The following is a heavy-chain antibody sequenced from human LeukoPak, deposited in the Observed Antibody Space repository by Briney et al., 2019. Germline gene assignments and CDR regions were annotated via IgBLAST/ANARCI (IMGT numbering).Heavy chain of an antibody. D-gene: IGHD2-2*01. CDR2: IYYSGST. V-gene: IGHV4-59*01. CDR1: GGSISSYY. CDR3: ARGRVVPAAMGFDY. Sequence: PSETLSLTCTVSGGSISSYYWSWIRQPPGKGLEWIGYIYYSGSTNYNPSLKSRVTISVDTSKNQFSLKLSFVTAADTAVYYCARGRVVPAAMGFDYWGQGTLVTVSS. J-gene: IGHJ4*02.